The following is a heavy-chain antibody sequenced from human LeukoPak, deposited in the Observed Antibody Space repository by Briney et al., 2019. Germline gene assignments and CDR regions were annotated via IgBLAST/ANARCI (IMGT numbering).Heavy chain of an antibody. V-gene: IGHV3-7*01. CDR1: GFTFSSYW. Sequence: PGGSLRLSCAASGFTFSSYWMSWGRQAPGKGLGWVANIKQDGSEKKYVDSVKGRFTNTRDNNKNRLYLQMNSLRAEDTAVYYCARTVRGRYYDSSGYPDHWGQGTLVTVSS. CDR2: IKQDGSEK. CDR3: ARTVRGRYYDSSGYPDH. J-gene: IGHJ5*02. D-gene: IGHD3-22*01.